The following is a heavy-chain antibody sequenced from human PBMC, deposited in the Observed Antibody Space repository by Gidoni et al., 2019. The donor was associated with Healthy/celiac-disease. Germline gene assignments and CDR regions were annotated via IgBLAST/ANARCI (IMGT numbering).Heavy chain of an antibody. D-gene: IGHD4-17*01. Sequence: EVQLVESGGGLVQPGGSLKLSCAASGFTFSGSAMHWVRQASGKGLEWVGRIRSKANSYATAYAASVKGRFTISRDDSKNTAYLQMNSLKTEDTAVYYCTLMTTVTTWDDYWGQGTLVTVSS. V-gene: IGHV3-73*02. CDR2: IRSKANSYAT. CDR1: GFTFSGSA. J-gene: IGHJ4*02. CDR3: TLMTTVTTWDDY.